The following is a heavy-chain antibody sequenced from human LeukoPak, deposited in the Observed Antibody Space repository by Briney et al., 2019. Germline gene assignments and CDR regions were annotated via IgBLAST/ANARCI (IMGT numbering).Heavy chain of an antibody. Sequence: ASVKVSCKASGYTFTGYYMHWVRQATGQGLEWMGWINPNSGGTNYAQKFQGRVTMTRDTSISTAYMELSRLRSDDTAVYYCARAPEGYDILTGYFGYWGQGTLVTVSS. CDR2: INPNSGGT. J-gene: IGHJ4*02. CDR1: GYTFTGYY. D-gene: IGHD3-9*01. V-gene: IGHV1-2*02. CDR3: ARAPEGYDILTGYFGY.